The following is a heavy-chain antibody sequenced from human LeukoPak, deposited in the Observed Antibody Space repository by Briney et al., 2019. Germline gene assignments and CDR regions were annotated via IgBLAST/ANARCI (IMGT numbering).Heavy chain of an antibody. D-gene: IGHD4-17*01. J-gene: IGHJ5*02. CDR2: ISSTSTTK. V-gene: IGHV3-48*04. CDR3: ARDRSSDDGDYGVWFDA. CDR1: GFTLSTYT. Sequence: GGSLRLSCTASGFTLSTYTMNWVRQAPGKGLEWVSYISSTSTTKYYADSVKGRFTISRDNSKNSLDLQMNRLKAEDTAVYYCARDRSSDDGDYGVWFDAWRQGSLVTVPS.